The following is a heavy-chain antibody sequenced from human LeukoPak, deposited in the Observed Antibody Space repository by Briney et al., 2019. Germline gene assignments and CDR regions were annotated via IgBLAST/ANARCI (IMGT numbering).Heavy chain of an antibody. CDR2: ISYDGSNK. J-gene: IGHJ4*02. V-gene: IGHV3-30-3*01. D-gene: IGHD6-19*01. CDR1: GFTLSSYA. CDR3: ARAVSSVAGTFHYFDY. Sequence: PGGSLRLSCAASGFTLSSYAMHWVRQAPGKGLGWVAVISYDGSNKYYADSVKGRFTISRDNSKNTLYLQMNSLRAEDTAVYYCARAVSSVAGTFHYFDYWGQGTLVTVSS.